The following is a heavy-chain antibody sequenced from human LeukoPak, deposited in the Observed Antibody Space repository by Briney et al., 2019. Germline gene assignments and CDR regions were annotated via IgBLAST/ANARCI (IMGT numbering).Heavy chain of an antibody. CDR1: GYTFTSYY. J-gene: IGHJ4*02. CDR3: ARAGIAAAILT. CDR2: VNPTSGGT. Sequence: ASVKVSCKTSGYTFTSYYMHWVRQAPGQGLEWMGWVNPTSGGTNYAQKFQGRVTMTRDTSISTAYMELSRLTSDDTAVYYCARAGIAAAILTWGQGTLVTVSS. V-gene: IGHV1-2*02. D-gene: IGHD6-13*01.